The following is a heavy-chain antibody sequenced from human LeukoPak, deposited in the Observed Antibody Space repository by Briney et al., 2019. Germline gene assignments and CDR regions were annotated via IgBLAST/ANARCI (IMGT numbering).Heavy chain of an antibody. Sequence: GGSLRLSCTASGFTFGDYAMSWVRQAPGRGLEWVGFIRSKAYGGTTEYAASVKGRFTISRDDSKSIAYLQMNSLKTEDTAVYYCTRVNYYGSGSYYNVARYFDYWGQGTLVTVSS. CDR2: IRSKAYGGTT. CDR1: GFTFGDYA. J-gene: IGHJ4*02. V-gene: IGHV3-49*04. D-gene: IGHD3-10*01. CDR3: TRVNYYGSGSYYNVARYFDY.